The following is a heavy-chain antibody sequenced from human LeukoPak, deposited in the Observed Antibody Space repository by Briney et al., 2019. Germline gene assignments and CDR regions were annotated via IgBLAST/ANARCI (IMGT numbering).Heavy chain of an antibody. CDR1: GFTFTSSA. J-gene: IGHJ3*02. CDR3: AREAGGPDAFDI. Sequence: ASVKVSCKASGFTFTSSAVQWVRQARGQRLEWIGWIVVGSGNTNYAQKFQERVTITRDMSTSTAYMELSSLRSEDTAVYYCAREAGGPDAFDIWGQGTMVTVSS. V-gene: IGHV1-58*01. D-gene: IGHD2-8*02. CDR2: IVVGSGNT.